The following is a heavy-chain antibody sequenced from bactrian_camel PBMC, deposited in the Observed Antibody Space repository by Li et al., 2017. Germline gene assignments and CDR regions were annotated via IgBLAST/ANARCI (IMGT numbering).Heavy chain of an antibody. D-gene: IGHD1*01. Sequence: VQLVESGGDSVQSGGSLRLSCSVSGYTYNCIGWFRQVPGQEREGIAVNNREGTSTYYSDPVKGRFTTSHDAAKNSIDLQMNSLKPDDTAVYYCAATGQMLSVAGCRTQGTQVTVS. V-gene: IGHV3S40*01. CDR2: NNREGTST. CDR1: GYTYNCI. J-gene: IGHJ4*01.